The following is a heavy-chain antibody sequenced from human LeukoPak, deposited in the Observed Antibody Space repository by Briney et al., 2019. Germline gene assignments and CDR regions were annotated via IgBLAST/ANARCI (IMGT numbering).Heavy chain of an antibody. V-gene: IGHV3-23*01. J-gene: IGHJ4*02. CDR3: AKVRSAHTFYFDS. CDR1: GFTFSSYG. Sequence: PGGSLRLSCAASGFTFSSYGMSRVRQAPGKGLEWVSTIGGGGVVTYYADSVKGRFTISRDNSKNTLYLQMNSLRAEDTALYYCAKVRSAHTFYFDSWGQGTLVTVSS. CDR2: IGGGGVVT. D-gene: IGHD3-3*01.